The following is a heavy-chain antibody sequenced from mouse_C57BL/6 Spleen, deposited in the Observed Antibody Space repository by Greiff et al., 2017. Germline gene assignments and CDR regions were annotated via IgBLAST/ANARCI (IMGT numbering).Heavy chain of an antibody. J-gene: IGHJ3*01. CDR1: GYTFTSYW. D-gene: IGHD4-1*01. CDR2: INPSTGGT. CDR3: ASLANWDLAWFAY. Sequence: QVQLQQPGTELVKPGASVKLSCKASGYTFTSYWMHWVKQRPGQGLEWIGNINPSTGGTNYNEKFKSKATLTVDKSSSTAYMQLSSLTSEDSAVYYCASLANWDLAWFAYWGQGTLVTVSA. V-gene: IGHV1-53*01.